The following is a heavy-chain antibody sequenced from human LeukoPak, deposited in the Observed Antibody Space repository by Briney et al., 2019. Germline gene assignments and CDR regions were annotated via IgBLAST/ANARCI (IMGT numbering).Heavy chain of an antibody. CDR1: GGTFSSYA. D-gene: IGHD5-18*01. CDR2: IIPIFGTS. Sequence: SVKVSCKASGGTFSSYAINWVRQAPGQGLEWMGGIIPIFGTSNYAHKFQGRVTITADESTSTVYMELSSLRSDDTDIYFCAFEGYNYGYNWGQGTLVTVSS. CDR3: AFEGYNYGYN. V-gene: IGHV1-69*13. J-gene: IGHJ4*02.